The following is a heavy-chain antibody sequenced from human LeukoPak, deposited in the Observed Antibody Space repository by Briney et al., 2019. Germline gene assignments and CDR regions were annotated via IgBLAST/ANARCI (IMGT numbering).Heavy chain of an antibody. Sequence: GASVKVSCKASGYNFNSYGMNWVRQAPGQGLEWMGWINTNTGNPTYAQGFTGRFVFSLDTSVSTAYLQISSLKAEDTAVYYCARQGPGYCGGTSCYGVAYWGQGTLVTVSS. V-gene: IGHV7-4-1*02. CDR3: ARQGPGYCGGTSCYGVAY. J-gene: IGHJ4*02. CDR2: INTNTGNP. CDR1: GYNFNSYG. D-gene: IGHD2-2*01.